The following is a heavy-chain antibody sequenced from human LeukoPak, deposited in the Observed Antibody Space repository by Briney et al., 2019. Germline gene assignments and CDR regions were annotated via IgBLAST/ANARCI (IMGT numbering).Heavy chain of an antibody. J-gene: IGHJ4*02. CDR2: INHSGST. Sequence: NPSETLSLTCAVYGGSFSGYYWSWIRQPPGKGLEWIGEINHSGSTNYNPSLKSRVTISVGTSKNQFSLKLSSVTAADTAVYYCARRGYYDSGGCSYWGQGTLVTVSS. V-gene: IGHV4-34*01. CDR1: GGSFSGYY. CDR3: ARRGYYDSGGCSY. D-gene: IGHD3-22*01.